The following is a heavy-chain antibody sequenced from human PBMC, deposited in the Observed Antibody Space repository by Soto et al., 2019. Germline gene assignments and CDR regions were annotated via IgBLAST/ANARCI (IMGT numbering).Heavy chain of an antibody. CDR3: AIQRGTTVNFYYYGMDV. CDR1: GYSFTSYW. D-gene: IGHD4-4*01. CDR2: IYPGDSDT. J-gene: IGHJ6*02. V-gene: IGHV5-51*01. Sequence: GESLKISCKGSGYSFTSYWIGWVRQMPGKGLEWMGIIYPGDSDTRYSPSFQGQVTISADKSISTAYLQWSSPKASDTAMYYCAIQRGTTVNFYYYGMDVWGQGTTVTVSS.